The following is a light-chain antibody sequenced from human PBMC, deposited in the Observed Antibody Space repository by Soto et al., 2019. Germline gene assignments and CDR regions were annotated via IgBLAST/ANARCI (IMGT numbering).Light chain of an antibody. J-gene: IGKJ2*01. CDR3: LQDYNYPYT. Sequence: AIQMTQSRPSLSASVGDRVTITCRASQGIRNDLAWYQQKPGKAPKLLIYAASNLQGGVPSRFSDRGSGRDFTLTISSLQPEDFATYYCLQDYNYPYTFGQGTKLEIK. CDR1: QGIRND. V-gene: IGKV1-6*01. CDR2: AAS.